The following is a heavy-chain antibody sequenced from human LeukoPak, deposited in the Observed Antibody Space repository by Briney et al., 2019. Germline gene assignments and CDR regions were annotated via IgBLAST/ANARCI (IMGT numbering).Heavy chain of an antibody. D-gene: IGHD6-13*01. CDR1: GGSISSSSHY. CDR3: ASYSSSWYSGWFDP. V-gene: IGHV4-61*05. J-gene: IGHJ5*02. CDR2: IYYSGST. Sequence: SETLSLTCTVSGGSISSSSHYWGWIRQPPGKGLEWIGYIYYSGSTNYNPSLKSRVTISVDTSKNQFSLKLSSVTAADTAVYYCASYSSSWYSGWFDPWGQGTLVTVSS.